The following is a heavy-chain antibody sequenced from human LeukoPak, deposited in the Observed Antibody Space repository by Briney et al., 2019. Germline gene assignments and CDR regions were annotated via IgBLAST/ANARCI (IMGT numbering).Heavy chain of an antibody. Sequence: SQTLSVACTVSGCSISSGDCYWSWMRKPPGKGPGWVPYMYYSGSPYYNRSLKSRVTMSAGTSKNRLSLTLSPVTAADTAVYYCARPYYYDSRIDPWGQGILVTVSS. D-gene: IGHD3-22*01. J-gene: IGHJ5*02. CDR1: GCSISSGDCY. CDR3: ARPYYYDSRIDP. V-gene: IGHV4-30-4*01. CDR2: MYYSGSP.